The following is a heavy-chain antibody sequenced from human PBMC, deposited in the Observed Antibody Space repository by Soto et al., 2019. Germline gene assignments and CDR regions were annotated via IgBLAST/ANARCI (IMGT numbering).Heavy chain of an antibody. D-gene: IGHD6-19*01. J-gene: IGHJ6*01. CDR3: AREKWLVLGYYYGMDV. Sequence: QVQLVESGGGVVQPGRSLRLSCAASGFTFSSYAMHWVRQAPGKGLEWVAVISYDGSNKYYADSVKGRFTISRDNSKNTLYLQMSSLRAEDTAVYYCAREKWLVLGYYYGMDVW. V-gene: IGHV3-30-3*01. CDR2: ISYDGSNK. CDR1: GFTFSSYA.